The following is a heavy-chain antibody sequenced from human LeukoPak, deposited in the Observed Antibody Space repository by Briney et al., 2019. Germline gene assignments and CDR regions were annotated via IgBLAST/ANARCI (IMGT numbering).Heavy chain of an antibody. CDR3: ARHSRTYYNGSGRSIDY. Sequence: SETLSLTCTVSGGSISSSSYYWGWIRQPPWNGLEWIGGIYYSGSTYYNPCLISRFTISVDTSKNQCYLKISPLTARNTSTDYCARHSRTYYNGSGRSIDYWGQGTLVIVS. D-gene: IGHD3-10*01. CDR1: GGSISSSSYY. J-gene: IGHJ4*02. V-gene: IGHV4-39*01. CDR2: IYYSGST.